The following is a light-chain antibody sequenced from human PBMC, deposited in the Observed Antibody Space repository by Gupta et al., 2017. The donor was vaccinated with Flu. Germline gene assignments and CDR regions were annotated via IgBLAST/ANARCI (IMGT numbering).Light chain of an antibody. CDR1: SSNVGADYD. V-gene: IGLV1-40*01. CDR3: QFCDIRLRGYV. J-gene: IGLJ1*01. Sequence: QPVLTQPPSVSGAPAQRVTISCTGSSSNVGADYDVHWYQQLPGTAPKRRSVANSNRPSGVPDRFAGYKAATSDYPAILGLQAEYEADDDGQFCDIRLRGYVFGTGTKVTVL. CDR2: ANS.